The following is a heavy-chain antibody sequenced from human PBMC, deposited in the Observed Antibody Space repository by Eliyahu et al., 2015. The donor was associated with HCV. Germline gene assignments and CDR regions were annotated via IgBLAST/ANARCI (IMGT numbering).Heavy chain of an antibody. J-gene: IGHJ3*02. D-gene: IGHD3-22*01. CDR1: GFTXSSYG. Sequence: QVQLVESGGGVVQPGRSLRLSCAASGFTXSSYGMHWVRQAPGKGLEWXAVISYDGSNKYYADSVKGRFTISRDNSKNTLYLQMNSLRAEDTAVYYCAYDSSGYYERTGDAFDIWGQGTMVTVSS. CDR2: ISYDGSNK. V-gene: IGHV3-30*03. CDR3: AYDSSGYYERTGDAFDI.